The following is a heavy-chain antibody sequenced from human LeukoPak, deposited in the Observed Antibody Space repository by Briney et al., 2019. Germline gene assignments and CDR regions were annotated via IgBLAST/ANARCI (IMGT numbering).Heavy chain of an antibody. CDR1: GFTFSSYA. CDR3: ARVYYGDYADRFDP. J-gene: IGHJ5*02. V-gene: IGHV3-30-3*01. D-gene: IGHD4-17*01. Sequence: PGGSLRLSCAASGFTFSSYAMHWVRQAPGKGLEWVAVISYDGSNKYYADSVKGRFTISRDNSKNTLYLQMNSLRAEDTAVYYCARVYYGDYADRFDPWGQGTLVTVSS. CDR2: ISYDGSNK.